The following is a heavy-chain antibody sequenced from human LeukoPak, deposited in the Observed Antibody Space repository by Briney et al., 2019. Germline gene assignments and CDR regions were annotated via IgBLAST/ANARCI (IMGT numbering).Heavy chain of an antibody. V-gene: IGHV3-23*01. CDR1: GFSLKTYN. J-gene: IGHJ3*02. CDR2: ITGTADKT. Sequence: GGSLRLSCAASGFSLKTYNMNWVRQAPGKGLEWVSSITGTADKTYDADSVKGRFTISRDNSKNTLSLQMSSLRVEDTAIYYCARRGGSRGWGAFDIWGQGTIVTVSS. D-gene: IGHD6-19*01. CDR3: ARRGGSRGWGAFDI.